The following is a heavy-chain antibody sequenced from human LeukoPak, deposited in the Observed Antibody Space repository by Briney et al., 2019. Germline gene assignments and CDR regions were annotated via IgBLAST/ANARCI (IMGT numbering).Heavy chain of an antibody. V-gene: IGHV3-30*04. D-gene: IGHD3-22*01. CDR3: ARGGDYYYDSSGYYSPVDY. CDR1: GFTFSSYA. CDR2: ISYDGSNK. J-gene: IGHJ4*02. Sequence: GRSLRLSCAASGFTFSSYAMHWVRQAPGKGLEWVAVISYDGSNKYYADSVKGRFTISRDNSKNTLYLQMNSLRAEDTAVYYCARGGDYYYDSSGYYSPVDYWGQGTLVTVFS.